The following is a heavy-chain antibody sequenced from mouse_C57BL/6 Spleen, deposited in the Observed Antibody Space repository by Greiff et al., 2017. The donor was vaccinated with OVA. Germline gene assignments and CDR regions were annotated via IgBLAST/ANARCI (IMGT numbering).Heavy chain of an antibody. CDR1: GYTFTSYW. CDR2: IDPNSGGT. CDR3: AREDGNYAMDY. Sequence: HPEDENVKPGGAFKLSCKASGYTFTSYWMHWVKQRPGRGLEWIGRIDPNSGGTKYNEKFKSKATLTVDKPSSTAYMQLSSLTSEDSAVYYCAREDGNYAMDYWGQGTSVTVSS. J-gene: IGHJ4*01. D-gene: IGHD2-1*01. V-gene: IGHV1-72*01.